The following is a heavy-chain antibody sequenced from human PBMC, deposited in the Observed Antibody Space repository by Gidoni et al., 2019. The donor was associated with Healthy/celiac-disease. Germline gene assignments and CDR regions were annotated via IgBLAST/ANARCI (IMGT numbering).Heavy chain of an antibody. CDR1: GFTFCSQA. V-gene: IGHV3-23*04. J-gene: IGHJ4*02. D-gene: IGHD6-19*01. Sequence: EVQLVESGGGLVQPGGSLRLPCAASGFTFCSQAMSWVRQAPGKGLEWVSAIRGSGGSTYYADSVKGRFTISRDNSKNTLYLQMNSLRAEDTAVYYCAKDPRVVAVAGVFDYWGQGTLVTVSS. CDR2: IRGSGGST. CDR3: AKDPRVVAVAGVFDY.